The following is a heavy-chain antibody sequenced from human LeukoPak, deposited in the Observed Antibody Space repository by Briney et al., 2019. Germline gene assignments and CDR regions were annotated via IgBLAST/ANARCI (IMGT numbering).Heavy chain of an antibody. Sequence: PSETLSLTCAVYGGSFSGYYWSWIRQPPGKGGEGMGEINHSGSSNYKPSLKSRVTISVDTCKNQLSLKLSSVTAADTAVYYCARARVLTGYYIGWFDPWGQGTLVTVSS. V-gene: IGHV4-34*01. CDR3: ARARVLTGYYIGWFDP. CDR1: GGSFSGYY. D-gene: IGHD3-9*01. J-gene: IGHJ5*02. CDR2: INHSGSS.